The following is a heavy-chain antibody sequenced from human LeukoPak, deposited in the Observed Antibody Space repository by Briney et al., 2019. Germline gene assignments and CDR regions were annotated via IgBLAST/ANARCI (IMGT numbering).Heavy chain of an antibody. CDR3: ARAGTATIIIDY. J-gene: IGHJ4*02. D-gene: IGHD5-12*01. Sequence: GGSLRLSCAASGFTFSSYAMHWVRQAPGKGLEWVAVISYDGSNKYYADSVKGRFTISRDNSKNTLYLQMNSLRAEDTAVYYCARAGTATIIIDYWGQGTLVTVSS. CDR1: GFTFSSYA. V-gene: IGHV3-30-3*01. CDR2: ISYDGSNK.